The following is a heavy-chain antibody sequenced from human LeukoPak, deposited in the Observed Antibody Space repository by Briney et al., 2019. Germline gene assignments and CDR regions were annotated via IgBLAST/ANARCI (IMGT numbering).Heavy chain of an antibody. CDR3: ARLVARTTFFGVVNGGTVDF. D-gene: IGHD3-3*01. CDR1: GGSISSYY. CDR2: IYSSGST. Sequence: SDTLSLTRTLSGGSISSYYWSWIRQPPGKGLEWIGYIYSSGSTKYNPSIKSRVTISIDTSKSQFSLRLNSVTAADTAVYYCARLVARTTFFGVVNGGTVDFWGQGAMVTVSS. V-gene: IGHV4-59*08. J-gene: IGHJ3*01.